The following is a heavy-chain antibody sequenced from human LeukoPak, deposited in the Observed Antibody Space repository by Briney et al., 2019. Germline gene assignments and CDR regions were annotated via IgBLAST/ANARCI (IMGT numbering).Heavy chain of an antibody. Sequence: GGSLRLSCAASGFTFSSYAMHWVRQAPGKGLEWVAVISYDGSNKYYADSVKGRFTISRDNSKNTLYLQMNSLRAEDTAVYYCARGVHGDYWGRGTLVTVSS. CDR2: ISYDGSNK. D-gene: IGHD3-10*01. CDR1: GFTFSSYA. CDR3: ARGVHGDY. J-gene: IGHJ4*02. V-gene: IGHV3-30-3*01.